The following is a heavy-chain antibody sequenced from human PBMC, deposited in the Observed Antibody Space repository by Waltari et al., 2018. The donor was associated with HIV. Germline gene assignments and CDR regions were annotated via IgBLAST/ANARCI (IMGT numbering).Heavy chain of an antibody. Sequence: QVQLQESGPGLVKPSETLSLTCTVSGGSISSYYWSWTRQPPGKGLEWIGYIYYSGSTNYNPSLKSRVTISVDTSKNQFSLKLSSVTAADTAVYYCARGGYSSGWSIDYWGQGTLVTVSS. CDR1: GGSISSYY. D-gene: IGHD6-19*01. J-gene: IGHJ4*02. CDR2: IYYSGST. CDR3: ARGGYSSGWSIDY. V-gene: IGHV4-59*01.